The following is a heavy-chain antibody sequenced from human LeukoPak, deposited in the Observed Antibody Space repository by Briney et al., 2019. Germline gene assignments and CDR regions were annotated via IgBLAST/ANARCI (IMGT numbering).Heavy chain of an antibody. Sequence: SETLSLTCTVSGGSISSSNSYWGWIRQPPGKGLEWIGSIYYSGNTYYNASLKSQVSISIDTSKNQFSLKLASVTAADTAVYYCARQTGSGLFILPGGQGTLVTVSS. CDR3: ARQTGSGLFILP. D-gene: IGHD3/OR15-3a*01. CDR2: IYYSGNT. CDR1: GGSISSSNSY. V-gene: IGHV4-39*01. J-gene: IGHJ4*02.